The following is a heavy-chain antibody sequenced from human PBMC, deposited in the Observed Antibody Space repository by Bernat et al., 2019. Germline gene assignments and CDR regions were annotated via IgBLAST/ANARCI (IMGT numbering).Heavy chain of an antibody. CDR2: IYYSGST. CDR1: GGSISSGGYY. J-gene: IGHJ4*02. CDR3: ARTPLSHQLLSPEEYYFDY. V-gene: IGHV4-31*03. D-gene: IGHD2-2*01. Sequence: QLQLQESGPGLVKPSETLSLTCIVSGGSISSGGYYWSWIRQHPGKGLEWIGYIYYSGSTYYNPSLKSRVTISVDTSKNQFSLKLSSVTAADTAVYYCARTPLSHQLLSPEEYYFDYWGQGTLVTVSS.